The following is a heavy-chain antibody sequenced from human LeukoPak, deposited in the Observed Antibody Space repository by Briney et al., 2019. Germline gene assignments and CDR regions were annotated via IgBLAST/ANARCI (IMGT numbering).Heavy chain of an antibody. CDR1: GGSISNYN. Sequence: PSETLSLTCSVSGGSISNYNWNWIRQSAGKGLEWIGRIYNGGNSNCNPSLKSRVSMSVDTSKKQFSLKMSSVTAADTAIYYCARDHPYSQWFDPWGQGTLVIVSS. D-gene: IGHD2-15*01. J-gene: IGHJ5*02. CDR3: ARDHPYSQWFDP. CDR2: IYNGGNS. V-gene: IGHV4-4*07.